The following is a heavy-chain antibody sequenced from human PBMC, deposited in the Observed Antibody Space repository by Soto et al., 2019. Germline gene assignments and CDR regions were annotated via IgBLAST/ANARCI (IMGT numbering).Heavy chain of an antibody. Sequence: SETLSLTCTVSGGSVTSDEDYWTWIRQSPGKGLEWIGYISNSGSTGYNPSLKTRLSMSVDGSKNQFTLRLTSVTAADTAVYFCATESGSTYGYFDHWGQGTQVTVSS. V-gene: IGHV4-30-4*01. CDR1: GGSVTSDEDY. CDR2: ISNSGST. J-gene: IGHJ4*02. D-gene: IGHD5-18*01. CDR3: ATESGSTYGYFDH.